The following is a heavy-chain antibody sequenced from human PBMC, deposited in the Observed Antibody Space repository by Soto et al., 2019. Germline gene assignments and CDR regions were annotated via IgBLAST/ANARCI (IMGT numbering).Heavy chain of an antibody. Sequence: ETLSLTYTVSGGSLRGYYWGWIRQPPGKGLEWIGSIYYSGSTYYNPSLKSRVTISVDTSKNQFSLKLSSVTAADTAVYYCVRGQSPDYYGMDVWGQGTTVTVSS. CDR1: GGSLRGYY. CDR3: VRGQSPDYYGMDV. V-gene: IGHV4-39*01. CDR2: IYYSGST. D-gene: IGHD3-10*01. J-gene: IGHJ6*02.